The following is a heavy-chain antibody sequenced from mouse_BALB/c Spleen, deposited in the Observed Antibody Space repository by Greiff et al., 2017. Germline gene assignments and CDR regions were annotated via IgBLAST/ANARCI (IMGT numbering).Heavy chain of an antibody. CDR1: GFTFSSYW. J-gene: IGHJ2*01. CDR3: TRHFDY. V-gene: IGHV6-6*02. Sequence: EVKVEESGGGLVQPGGSMKLSCVASGFTFSSYWMSWVRQSPEKGLEWVAEIRLKSDNYATHYAESVKGKFTISRDDSKSRLYLQMNSLRAEDTGIYYCTRHFDYWGQGTTLTVSS. CDR2: IRLKSDNYAT.